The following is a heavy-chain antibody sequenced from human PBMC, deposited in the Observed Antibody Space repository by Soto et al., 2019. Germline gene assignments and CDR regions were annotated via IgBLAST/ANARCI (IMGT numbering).Heavy chain of an antibody. Sequence: EVQLVESGGGLVQPGGSLRLSCAASGFTFSSYDMHWVRQATGKGLEWVSAIGTAGDTYYPGSVKGRFTISRENAKNSLYHQMNSLRAVDKAVYYCARAVKTGYDFWSGYLYYYYIDVWGKGTPVTVSS. V-gene: IGHV3-13*01. D-gene: IGHD3-3*01. CDR3: ARAVKTGYDFWSGYLYYYYIDV. J-gene: IGHJ6*03. CDR2: IGTAGDT. CDR1: GFTFSSYD.